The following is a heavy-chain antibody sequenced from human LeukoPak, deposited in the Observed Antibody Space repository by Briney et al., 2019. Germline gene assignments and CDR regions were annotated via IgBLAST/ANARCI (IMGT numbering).Heavy chain of an antibody. CDR3: ARGRDYAFDV. J-gene: IGHJ3*01. CDR2: SSIRNGDV. D-gene: IGHD3-10*01. V-gene: IGHV3-48*02. Sequence: GGSLRLSCAVSGGALSSDSMNWVRRSPGKGLEWIAHSSIRNGDVNYADSVKGRFTISRDNTKNSLYLQLESLRDEDTGVYYCARGRDYAFDVWGQGTMVTVSS. CDR1: GGALSSDS.